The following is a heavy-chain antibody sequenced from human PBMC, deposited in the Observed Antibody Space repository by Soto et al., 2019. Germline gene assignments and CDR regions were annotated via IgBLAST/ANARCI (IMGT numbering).Heavy chain of an antibody. CDR3: ARVRFGELLYYYYGMDV. D-gene: IGHD3-10*01. CDR2: INHSGST. CDR1: GGSFSGYY. Sequence: PSETRSLTCAVYGGSFSGYYWSWIRQPPGKGLEWIGEINHSGSTNYNPSLKSRVTISVDTSKNQFSLKLSSVTAADTAVYYCARVRFGELLYYYYGMDVWGQGTTVTVSS. J-gene: IGHJ6*02. V-gene: IGHV4-34*01.